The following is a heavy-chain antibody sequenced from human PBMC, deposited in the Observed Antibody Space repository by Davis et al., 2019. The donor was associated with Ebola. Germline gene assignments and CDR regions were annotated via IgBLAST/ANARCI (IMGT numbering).Heavy chain of an antibody. V-gene: IGHV1-46*01. Sequence: AASVKVSCKASGYTFTNYYMHWVRQAPGQGLEWMGIINPSGGSTSYAQKFQGRVTMTRDTSTSTVYMELSSLRSEDTAVYYCAREEITIFGVVIPNTRNYYYYGMDVWGKGTTVTVSS. CDR1: GYTFTNYY. J-gene: IGHJ6*04. CDR2: INPSGGST. D-gene: IGHD3-3*01. CDR3: AREEITIFGVVIPNTRNYYYYGMDV.